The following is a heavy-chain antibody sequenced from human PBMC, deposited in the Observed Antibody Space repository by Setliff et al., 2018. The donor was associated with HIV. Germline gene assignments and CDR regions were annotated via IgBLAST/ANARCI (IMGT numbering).Heavy chain of an antibody. V-gene: IGHV4-34*01. Sequence: SETLSLTCTVSGGSISRGSYYWSWIRQPPGTGLEWIGEINHDRTTNYNPSLKSRVTISVDTSKNQFSLTLNSVTAADTAVYYCARGSRQLTIFGVVFKTNYYFMDVWGKGTAVTVSS. J-gene: IGHJ6*03. CDR2: INHDRTT. D-gene: IGHD3-3*01. CDR1: GGSISRGSYY. CDR3: ARGSRQLTIFGVVFKTNYYFMDV.